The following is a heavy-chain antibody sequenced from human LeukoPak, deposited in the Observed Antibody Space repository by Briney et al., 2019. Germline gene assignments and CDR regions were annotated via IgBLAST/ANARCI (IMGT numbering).Heavy chain of an antibody. Sequence: SETLSLTCTVSGGSISSSSYYWGWIRQPPGKGLEWIGSIYYSGSTYYNPSLKSRITISVDTSKNQFSLKLSSVTAADTAVYYCARHGAYGDYVRFDYWGQGTLVTVSS. CDR2: IYYSGST. V-gene: IGHV4-39*01. CDR1: GGSISSSSYY. D-gene: IGHD4-17*01. J-gene: IGHJ4*02. CDR3: ARHGAYGDYVRFDY.